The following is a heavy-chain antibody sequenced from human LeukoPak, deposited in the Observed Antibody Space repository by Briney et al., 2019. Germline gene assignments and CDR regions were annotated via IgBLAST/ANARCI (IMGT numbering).Heavy chain of an antibody. V-gene: IGHV3-7*04. J-gene: IGHJ4*02. CDR3: ARGYTCGY. Sequence: PGGPLRLSCAASGFTFSTYWMSWVRQAPGKGLEWVANIKEDGSEINYADSVRGRFTISRDNAKNSLYLQMNSLRAEDTAVYYCARGYTCGYWGQGTLVIVSS. CDR2: IKEDGSEI. CDR1: GFTFSTYW. D-gene: IGHD5-18*01.